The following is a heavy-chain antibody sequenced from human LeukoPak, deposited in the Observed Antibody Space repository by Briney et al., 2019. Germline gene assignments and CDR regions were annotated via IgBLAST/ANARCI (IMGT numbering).Heavy chain of an antibody. CDR3: ARGGWNKFDY. Sequence: PSETLSLTCTVSGGSISSYYWSWIRQPPGKGLEWIGFIFYSGTTNYNPSLKSRVTISVDASKNQFSLKLSSVTAADTAVYYCARGGWNKFDYWGQGTLVTVSS. V-gene: IGHV4-59*01. CDR1: GGSISSYY. J-gene: IGHJ4*02. CDR2: IFYSGTT. D-gene: IGHD3-22*01.